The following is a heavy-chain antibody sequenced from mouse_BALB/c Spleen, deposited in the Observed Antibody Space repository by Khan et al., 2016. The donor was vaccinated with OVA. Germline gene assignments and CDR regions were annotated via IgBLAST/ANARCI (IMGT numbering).Heavy chain of an antibody. CDR3: AREESVYDFGY. CDR1: GYIFTNYW. V-gene: IGHV1-76*01. J-gene: IGHJ2*01. D-gene: IGHD2-14*01. Sequence: VELVESGAELVRPGASVKLSCRTSGYIFTNYWIHWVKQRSGPGLEWIARIYPGTDNTYYNEKLKDKATLTADRSSSTAYMQLSSLKSEDSAVYCCAREESVYDFGYGGQGTTRTVSS. CDR2: IYPGTDNT.